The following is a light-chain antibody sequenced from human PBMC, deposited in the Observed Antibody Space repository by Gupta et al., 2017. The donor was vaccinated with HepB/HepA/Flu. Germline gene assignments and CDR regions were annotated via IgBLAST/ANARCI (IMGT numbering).Light chain of an antibody. V-gene: IGKV3-11*01. J-gene: IGKJ4*01. CDR3: QQHSNRPPLT. CDR1: QSVSNY. CDR2: DAS. Sequence: EIVLTQSPATLSLSPGERATLSCRASQSVSNYLAWYQQKPGQAPRLLIYDASDRATGIPARFSGGGSGTDFTLTISSLEPEDSAVYYCQQHSNRPPLTFGGGTKLEIK.